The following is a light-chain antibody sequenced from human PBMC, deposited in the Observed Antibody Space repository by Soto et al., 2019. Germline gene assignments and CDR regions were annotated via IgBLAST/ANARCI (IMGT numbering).Light chain of an antibody. Sequence: QSALTQPASVSGSPGQSITLSCTGTSSDVGAYNSVSWYQQHPGKAPKLIIYYVSTRPSGVSNRFSGSKSGNTASLTISGLQAEDEADYYCSSSTTSTTRVFGTGTKLTVL. J-gene: IGLJ1*01. CDR2: YVS. V-gene: IGLV2-14*03. CDR3: SSSTTSTTRV. CDR1: SSDVGAYNS.